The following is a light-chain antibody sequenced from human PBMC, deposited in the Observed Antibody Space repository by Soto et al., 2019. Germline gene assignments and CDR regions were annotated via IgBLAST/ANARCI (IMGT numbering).Light chain of an antibody. Sequence: DIQMTQSPSSLSAYVGDRVTITCRASQGISNYLAWYQQRPGKVPQLLIYEASTLQSGVPSRFSGSGSGTDFTLTISSLQPEDVATYYCQNFNSVFPTFGPGTKVNI. V-gene: IGKV1-27*01. CDR2: EAS. CDR3: QNFNSVFPT. CDR1: QGISNY. J-gene: IGKJ3*01.